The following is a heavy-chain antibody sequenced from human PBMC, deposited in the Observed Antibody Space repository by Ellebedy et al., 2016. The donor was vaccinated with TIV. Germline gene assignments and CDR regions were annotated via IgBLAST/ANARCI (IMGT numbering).Heavy chain of an antibody. J-gene: IGHJ4*02. V-gene: IGHV3-21*01. CDR2: ISSHDSFK. CDR1: GFTFTSHS. D-gene: IGHD4-23*01. Sequence: GESLKISCATSGFTFTSHSLTWVRQAPGKGLEWVSSISSHDSFKFYADSLRGRFTISKDHTNNSLYLQMNNLRAEDTAVYYCLRADYAGNTESPQYYLKSRYWGQGTLVTVSS. CDR3: LRADYAGNTESPQYYLKSRY.